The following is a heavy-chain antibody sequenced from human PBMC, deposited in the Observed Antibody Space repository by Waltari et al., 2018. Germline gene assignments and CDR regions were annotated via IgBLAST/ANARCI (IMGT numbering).Heavy chain of an antibody. CDR1: GFTFSSYE. CDR2: MSSRGRNI. Sequence: EVQLVESGGGLVQPGGSLRLSCAASGFTFSSYEMNWFRQAPGKGRVGVAYMSSRGRNIYYADSVKGRFTISRENAKNALYLKRNSLRAEDTAVYYCAREDDSSPWFDPWGQGTLVTVSS. V-gene: IGHV3-48*03. CDR3: AREDDSSPWFDP. J-gene: IGHJ5*02. D-gene: IGHD6-13*01.